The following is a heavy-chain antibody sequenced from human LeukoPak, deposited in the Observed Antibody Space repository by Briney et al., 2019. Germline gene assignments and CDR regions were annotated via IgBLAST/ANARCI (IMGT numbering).Heavy chain of an antibody. Sequence: TGGSLRLSCAASGFIVSSNYMSWVRQAPGKGLEWVSLIHSGGSTYYADSVKGRFTISRDDSKNTLFLQMNSLRAEDTAVYYCARDPLGYSSTWGQGTLVTVSS. D-gene: IGHD6-13*01. CDR1: GFIVSSNY. J-gene: IGHJ5*02. V-gene: IGHV3-66*01. CDR2: IHSGGST. CDR3: ARDPLGYSST.